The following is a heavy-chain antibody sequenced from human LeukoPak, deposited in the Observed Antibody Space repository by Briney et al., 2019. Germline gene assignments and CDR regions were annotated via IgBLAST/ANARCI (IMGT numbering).Heavy chain of an antibody. D-gene: IGHD6-19*01. Sequence: PGRSLRLSCAASGFTFSSYAMHWVRQAPGKGLEWVAVISYDGSNKYYADSVKGRFTISRDNSKNTMYLQMNSLGAEDTAVSYCARAVLYTSVWYEIAYSGQGTLVTVSS. V-gene: IGHV3-30*04. CDR1: GFTFSSYA. CDR2: ISYDGSNK. CDR3: ARAVLYTSVWYEIAY. J-gene: IGHJ4*02.